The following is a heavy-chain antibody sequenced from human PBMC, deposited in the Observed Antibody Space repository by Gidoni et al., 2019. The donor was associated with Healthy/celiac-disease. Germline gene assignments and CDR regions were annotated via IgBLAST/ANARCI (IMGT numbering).Heavy chain of an antibody. Sequence: QVQLVQSGAEVKKPGSSVKVSCKASGGPFSSYAISWVRPAPGQGPEWMGGIIPIFGTANYAQKFQGRVTITADESTSTAYMELSSLRSEDTAVYYCARDRAVAYYYYYYGMDVWGQGTTVTVSS. V-gene: IGHV1-69*01. D-gene: IGHD2-15*01. CDR2: IIPIFGTA. CDR3: ARDRAVAYYYYYYGMDV. J-gene: IGHJ6*02. CDR1: GGPFSSYA.